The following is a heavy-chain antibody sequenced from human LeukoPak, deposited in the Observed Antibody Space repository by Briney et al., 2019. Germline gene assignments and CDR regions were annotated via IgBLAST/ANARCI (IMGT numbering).Heavy chain of an antibody. J-gene: IGHJ4*02. CDR1: GFTFSSYG. Sequence: GGSLRLSCAASGFTFSSYGMHWVRQAPGKGLDWVAVISYDGSNKYYADSVKGRFTISRDNSKNTLYLQMNSLRAEDTAVYYCAKGEGYGYIDYWGQGTLVTVSS. CDR3: AKGEGYGYIDY. CDR2: ISYDGSNK. V-gene: IGHV3-30*18. D-gene: IGHD6-13*01.